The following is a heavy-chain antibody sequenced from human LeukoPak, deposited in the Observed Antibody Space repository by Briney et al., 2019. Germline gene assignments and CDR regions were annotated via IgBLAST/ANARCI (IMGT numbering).Heavy chain of an antibody. Sequence: GGSLRLSCAASGFTFSSYGMHWDRQAPGKGLEWVAVISYDGSNKYYADSVKGRFTISRDNSKNTLYLQMNSLRAEDTAVYYCAKDHYGYVFDFDYWGQGTLVTVSS. CDR1: GFTFSSYG. CDR3: AKDHYGYVFDFDY. V-gene: IGHV3-30*18. D-gene: IGHD5-18*01. CDR2: ISYDGSNK. J-gene: IGHJ4*02.